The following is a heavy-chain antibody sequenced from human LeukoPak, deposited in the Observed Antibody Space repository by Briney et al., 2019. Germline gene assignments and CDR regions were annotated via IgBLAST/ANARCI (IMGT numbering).Heavy chain of an antibody. V-gene: IGHV3-30*04. CDR1: GFTFSSYA. Sequence: GRSLRLSCAASGFTFSSYAMHWVRQAPGKGLERVAVISYDGSNKYYADSVKGRFTISRDNSKNTLYLQMNSLRAEDTAVYYCARDIPRRDSSGYYDWGQGTLVTVSS. CDR2: ISYDGSNK. CDR3: ARDIPRRDSSGYYD. D-gene: IGHD3-22*01. J-gene: IGHJ4*02.